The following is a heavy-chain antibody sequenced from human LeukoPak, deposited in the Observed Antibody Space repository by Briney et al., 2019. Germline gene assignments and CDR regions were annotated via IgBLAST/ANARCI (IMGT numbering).Heavy chain of an antibody. CDR2: ISSSSSYI. V-gene: IGHV3-21*01. Sequence: GGSLRLSCAASGFTFSSYSMNWVRQAPGKGLEWVSSISSSSSYIYYADSVKGRFTISRDNAKNSLYLQMNSLRAEDTAVYYCGRDRVNYYDILTRGYYYYYGMDVWGKGTTVTVSS. D-gene: IGHD3-9*01. CDR3: GRDRVNYYDILTRGYYYYYGMDV. CDR1: GFTFSSYS. J-gene: IGHJ6*04.